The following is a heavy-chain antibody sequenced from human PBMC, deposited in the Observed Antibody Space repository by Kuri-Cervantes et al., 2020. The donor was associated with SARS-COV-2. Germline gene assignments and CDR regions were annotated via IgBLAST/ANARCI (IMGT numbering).Heavy chain of an antibody. J-gene: IGHJ6*03. Sequence: ASVKVSCKASGYTFTNYAMNWVRQATGQGLEWMGWMNPNSGNTGYAQKFQGRVTMTRNTSISTAYMELSSLRSEDTAVYCCARRHSNYQYRYYYYYYYMDVWGKGTTVTVSS. CDR2: MNPNSGNT. V-gene: IGHV1-8*02. D-gene: IGHD4-11*01. CDR1: GYTFTNYA. CDR3: ARRHSNYQYRYYYYYYYMDV.